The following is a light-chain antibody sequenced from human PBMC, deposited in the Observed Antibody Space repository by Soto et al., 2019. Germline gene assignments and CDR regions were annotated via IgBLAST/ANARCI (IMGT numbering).Light chain of an antibody. Sequence: EIVLTQSPSTLSLSPGERATLSCSASQSVSSYLAWYQQKPGKAPRLLIYDATNRSTGIPARFSGSGSGTDFTLTISSLEPEDFAVYYCQQHNNCPLTFGGGTKVEI. V-gene: IGKV3-11*01. CDR3: QQHNNCPLT. CDR2: DAT. CDR1: QSVSSY. J-gene: IGKJ4*01.